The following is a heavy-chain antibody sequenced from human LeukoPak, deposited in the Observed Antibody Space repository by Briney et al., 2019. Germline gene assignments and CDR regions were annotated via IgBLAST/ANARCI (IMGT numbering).Heavy chain of an antibody. CDR3: ARVGYSGYEPTGRDAFDI. J-gene: IGHJ3*02. CDR1: GYTFTSYG. D-gene: IGHD5-12*01. CDR2: ISAYNGNK. V-gene: IGHV1-18*01. Sequence: ASVKVSSKASGYTFTSYGISWVRQAPGQGLEWMGWISAYNGNKDYAQKVQDRVTMTTDTSTGTAYMDLRSLRSDDTAVYYCARVGYSGYEPTGRDAFDIWGQGTMVTVSS.